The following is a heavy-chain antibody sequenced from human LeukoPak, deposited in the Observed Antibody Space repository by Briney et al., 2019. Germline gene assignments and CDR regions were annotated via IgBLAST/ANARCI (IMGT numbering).Heavy chain of an antibody. CDR2: INPTSGAT. CDR1: GYTFTDYY. Sequence: ASVKVSCKASGYTFTDYYMYWVRQSPGQGLDWVGWINPTSGATNYAQKFQGRVTMTRDTSNSTSYMEMSRLRSDDTAVYYCAREFRTTTWSFDAFDLWGQGTLVTVSS. V-gene: IGHV1-2*02. J-gene: IGHJ3*01. D-gene: IGHD1/OR15-1a*01. CDR3: AREFRTTTWSFDAFDL.